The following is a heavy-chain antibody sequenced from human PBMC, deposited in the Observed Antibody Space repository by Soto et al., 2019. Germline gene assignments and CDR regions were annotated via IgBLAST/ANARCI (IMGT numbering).Heavy chain of an antibody. CDR3: ARGGRGYSSSWYDY. D-gene: IGHD6-13*01. V-gene: IGHV3-48*01. CDR1: GFTFSSYS. J-gene: IGHJ4*02. CDR2: ISSSSSTI. Sequence: PGGSLRLSCAASGFTFSSYSMNWVRQAPGKGLEWVSYISSSSSTIYYADSVKGRFTISRDNAKNSLYLQMNSLRAEDTAVYYCARGGRGYSSSWYDYWGQGTLVTVSS.